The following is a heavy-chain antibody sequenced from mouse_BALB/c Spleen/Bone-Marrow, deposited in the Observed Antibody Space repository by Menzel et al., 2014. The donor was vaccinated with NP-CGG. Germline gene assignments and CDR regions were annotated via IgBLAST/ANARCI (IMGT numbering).Heavy chain of an antibody. J-gene: IGHJ2*01. CDR3: ARGAYYGSYFDY. CDR2: INPGSGGT. CDR1: GYAFTNYL. Sequence: VQLQQSGAELVRPGTSVKVSCKASGYAFTNYLIEWVKQRPGQGLEWIGVINPGSGGTNYNERFKGKATLTADKSSSTAYMQLSSLTSDDSAVYFCARGAYYGSYFDYWGQGTTLTVSS. D-gene: IGHD2-10*01. V-gene: IGHV1-54*01.